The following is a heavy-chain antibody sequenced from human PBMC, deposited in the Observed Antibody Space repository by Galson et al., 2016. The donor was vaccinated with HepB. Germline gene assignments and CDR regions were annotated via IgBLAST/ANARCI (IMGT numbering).Heavy chain of an antibody. Sequence: SLRLSCAASGFTLRSYSMTWVRQAPGKGLEWVSVIYSGGSTYYADSVKGRFTISRDNSKNTLYLQMNSLRAEDTAVYYCARVFGYCSSTSCSNWFDPWGQGTLVTVSS. CDR1: GFTLRSYS. D-gene: IGHD2-2*03. CDR2: IYSGGST. V-gene: IGHV3-66*01. CDR3: ARVFGYCSSTSCSNWFDP. J-gene: IGHJ5*02.